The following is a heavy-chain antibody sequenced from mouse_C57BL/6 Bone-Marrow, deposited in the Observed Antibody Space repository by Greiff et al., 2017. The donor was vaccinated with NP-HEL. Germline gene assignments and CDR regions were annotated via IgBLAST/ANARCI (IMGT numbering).Heavy chain of an antibody. CDR1: GFTFSSYA. CDR2: ISDGGSYT. CDR3: ARESLYYYGRSYVWFAY. D-gene: IGHD1-1*01. J-gene: IGHJ3*01. Sequence: EVQGVESGGGLVKPGGSLKLSCAASGFTFSSYAMSWVRQTPEKRLEWVATISDGGSYTYYPDNVKGRFTISRDNAKNNLYLQMSHLKSEDTAMYYCARESLYYYGRSYVWFAYWGQGTLVTVSA. V-gene: IGHV5-4*01.